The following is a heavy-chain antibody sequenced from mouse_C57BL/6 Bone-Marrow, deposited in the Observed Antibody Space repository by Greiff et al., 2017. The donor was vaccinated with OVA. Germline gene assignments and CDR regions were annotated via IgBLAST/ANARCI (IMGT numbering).Heavy chain of an antibody. Sequence: QVQLQPSGAELARPGASVKISCKASGYTFNSYTMHWVNQRPGKGLEWIGLINPSSGYTKFNQTFKVKAALTADKSSRPAYMQLSSVTSEDSAVSYCTREGDLFYYDFWFAYWGQGTLVTVSA. J-gene: IGHJ3*01. D-gene: IGHD2-4*01. V-gene: IGHV1-4*01. CDR3: TREGDLFYYDFWFAY. CDR2: INPSSGYT. CDR1: GYTFNSYT.